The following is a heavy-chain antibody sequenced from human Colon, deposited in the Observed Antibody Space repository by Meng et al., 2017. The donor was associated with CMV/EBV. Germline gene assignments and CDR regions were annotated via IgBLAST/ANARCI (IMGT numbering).Heavy chain of an antibody. Sequence: AVSGGSISSGDYYWSWIRQPPGKGLEWIGYIYYSGSTYYNPSLKSRVTISVDTSKNQFSLKLSSVTAADTAVYYCASFHTDGWFGPWGQGTLVTVSS. V-gene: IGHV4-30-4*01. J-gene: IGHJ5*02. CDR1: GGSISSGDYY. CDR3: ASFHTDGWFGP. CDR2: IYYSGST. D-gene: IGHD2-8*02.